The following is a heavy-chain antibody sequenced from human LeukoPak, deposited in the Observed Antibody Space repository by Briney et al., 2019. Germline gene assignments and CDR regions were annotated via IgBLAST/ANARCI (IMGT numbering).Heavy chain of an antibody. V-gene: IGHV4-59*01. CDR3: ARDPRGSGWFDY. D-gene: IGHD6-19*01. Sequence: SETLSLTCTVSGGSISSYYWSWIRQPPGKGLEWIGYIYYSGSTNYDPSLKSRVTISVDTSKNQFSLKLSSVTAADTAVYYCARDPRGSGWFDYWGQGTLVTVSS. CDR1: GGSISSYY. CDR2: IYYSGST. J-gene: IGHJ4*02.